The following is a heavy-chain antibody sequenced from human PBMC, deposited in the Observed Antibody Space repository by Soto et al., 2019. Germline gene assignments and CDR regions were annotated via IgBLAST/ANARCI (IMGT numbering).Heavy chain of an antibody. D-gene: IGHD2-2*01. V-gene: IGHV3-21*01. CDR2: ISRSSSYI. CDR1: GFTFSSYS. J-gene: IGHJ3*02. Sequence: EVQLVESGGGLVKPGGSLRLSCAASGFTFSSYSMNWVRQAPGKGLVWVSTISRSSSYIYYADSVKGRFTISRDNGKNSLYLQMNSLRAEDTAVYYWASIGYCSSTSCHQSIWGKGTMVTVSS. CDR3: ASIGYCSSTSCHQSI.